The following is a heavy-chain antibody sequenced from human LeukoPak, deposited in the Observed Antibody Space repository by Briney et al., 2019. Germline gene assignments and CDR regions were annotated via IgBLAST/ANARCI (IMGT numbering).Heavy chain of an antibody. V-gene: IGHV4-39*01. CDR3: AGPLLTYYSDSSAYS. CDR1: GGSISSSSYY. D-gene: IGHD3-22*01. J-gene: IGHJ4*02. Sequence: SHTLSLTCTVSGGSISSSSYYWGWIRQPPGKGLERIGLIYYSGSTSYNPSLKSRVTISIDTSKNQFSLKLSSVTAADTAVYYCAGPLLTYYSDSSAYSWGRGTLVTVSS. CDR2: IYYSGST.